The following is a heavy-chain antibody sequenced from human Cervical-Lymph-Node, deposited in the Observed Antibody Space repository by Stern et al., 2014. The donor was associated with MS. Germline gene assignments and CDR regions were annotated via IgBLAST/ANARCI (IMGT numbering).Heavy chain of an antibody. CDR1: GGTFSSYA. V-gene: IGHV1-69*01. CDR3: ARGGDYSSGWYKYYYYGMDV. D-gene: IGHD6-19*01. Sequence: VQLVESGAEVKKPGSSVKVSCKASGGTFSSYAISWVRQAPGQGLEWMGGIIPIFGTANYAQKFQGRVTITADESTSTAYMELSSLRSEDTAVYYCARGGDYSSGWYKYYYYGMDVWGQGTTVTVSS. CDR2: IIPIFGTA. J-gene: IGHJ6*02.